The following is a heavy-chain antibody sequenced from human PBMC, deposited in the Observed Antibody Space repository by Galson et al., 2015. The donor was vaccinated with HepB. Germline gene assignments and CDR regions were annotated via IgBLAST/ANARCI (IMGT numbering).Heavy chain of an antibody. Sequence: SVKVSCKASGYTFTSYDINWVRQATGQGLEWMGWMNPNSGNTGYAQKFQGRVTMTRNTSISTAYMELSSLRSEDTAVYYCARLGYYYDSSGYYSEYFQHWGQGTLVTVSS. D-gene: IGHD3-22*01. V-gene: IGHV1-8*01. CDR3: ARLGYYYDSSGYYSEYFQH. CDR2: MNPNSGNT. J-gene: IGHJ1*01. CDR1: GYTFTSYD.